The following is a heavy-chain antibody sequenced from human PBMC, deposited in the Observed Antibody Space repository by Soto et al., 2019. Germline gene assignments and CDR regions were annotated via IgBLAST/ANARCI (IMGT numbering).Heavy chain of an antibody. D-gene: IGHD2-2*01. CDR3: AGEVVPAAIDDYYYMDV. CDR2: INAGNGNT. CDR1: GYTFTSYA. J-gene: IGHJ6*03. Sequence: QVQLVQSGAEVKKPGASVKVSCKASGYTFTSYAMHWVRQAPGQRLEWMGWINAGNGNTKYSQKFQGRVTITRDTSASTAYMELSSLRSEDTAVYYCAGEVVPAAIDDYYYMDVWGKGTTVTVSS. V-gene: IGHV1-3*01.